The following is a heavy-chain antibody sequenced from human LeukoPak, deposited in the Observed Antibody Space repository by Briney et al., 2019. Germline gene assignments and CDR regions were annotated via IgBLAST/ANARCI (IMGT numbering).Heavy chain of an antibody. Sequence: SETLSLTCVVSGGSISAYYWNWIRQPAGKGLEWIGRLHSSGETTSNPSLMSRATMSLDTSRNHFSLNLTSVTAADTAIYYCATMYGESSDFDHWGQGTLVTVSS. CDR3: ATMYGESSDFDH. D-gene: IGHD2-8*01. CDR2: LHSSGET. V-gene: IGHV4-4*07. CDR1: GGSISAYY. J-gene: IGHJ4*02.